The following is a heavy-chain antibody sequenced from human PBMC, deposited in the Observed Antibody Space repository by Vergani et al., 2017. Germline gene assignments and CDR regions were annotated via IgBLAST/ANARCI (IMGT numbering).Heavy chain of an antibody. Sequence: QVQLQESGPGLVKPSETLSLTCTVSGGSISSYYWSWIRQPPGKGLEWIGYIYYSGSTNYNPSLKSRVTISVDTSKNQFSLKLRSVTAADTAVYYCARGNPLARWELLRLTSLNFDYWGQGTLVTGSS. CDR1: GGSISSYY. V-gene: IGHV4-59*01. D-gene: IGHD1-26*01. CDR2: IYYSGST. J-gene: IGHJ4*02. CDR3: ARGNPLARWELLRLTSLNFDY.